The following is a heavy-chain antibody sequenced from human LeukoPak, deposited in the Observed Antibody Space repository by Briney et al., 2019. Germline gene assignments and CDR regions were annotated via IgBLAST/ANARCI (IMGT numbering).Heavy chain of an antibody. CDR2: INPDSGGT. D-gene: IGHD1/OR15-1a*01. CDR3: ARDGTGVDS. V-gene: IGHV1-2*02. CDR1: GYSFTGYY. Sequence: ASVKVSCKASGYSFTGYYLHWVRQAPGQGLEWMGWINPDSGGTTYAEKFQGRVTMTRDTSISTAYMDLSRLRSDDTAVYYCARDGTGVDSWGQGTLVTVSS. J-gene: IGHJ4*02.